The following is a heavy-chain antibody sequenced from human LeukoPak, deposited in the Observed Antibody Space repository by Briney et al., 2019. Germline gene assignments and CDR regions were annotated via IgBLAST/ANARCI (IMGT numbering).Heavy chain of an antibody. V-gene: IGHV1-2*02. Sequence: GASVEVSCKASGYTFTGYYMHWVRQAPGQGLEWMGWINPNSGGTNYAQKFQGRVTMTRDTSISTAYMELSRLRSDDTAVYYCASLSNSFGGVIVSPQDYYYGMDVWGQGTTVTVSS. D-gene: IGHD3-16*02. CDR2: INPNSGGT. J-gene: IGHJ6*02. CDR1: GYTFTGYY. CDR3: ASLSNSFGGVIVSPQDYYYGMDV.